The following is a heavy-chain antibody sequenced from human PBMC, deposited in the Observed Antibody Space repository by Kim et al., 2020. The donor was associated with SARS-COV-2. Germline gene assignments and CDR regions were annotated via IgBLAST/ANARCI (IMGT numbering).Heavy chain of an antibody. Sequence: NDNPALKSRVTISVDTAKNQFSLKLSSVTAADTAVYYCARRLVRGWFDPWGQGTLVTVSS. J-gene: IGHJ5*02. V-gene: IGHV4-34*01. D-gene: IGHD3-9*01. CDR3: ARRLVRGWFDP.